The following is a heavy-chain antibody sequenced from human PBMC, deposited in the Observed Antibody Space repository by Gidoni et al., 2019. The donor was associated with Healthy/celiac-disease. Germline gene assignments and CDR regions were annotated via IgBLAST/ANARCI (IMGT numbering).Heavy chain of an antibody. D-gene: IGHD2-8*02. Sequence: QMQLVQSGPEVKKPGTSVTVSCKASGFTFTSSAVQWVRQARGQRLEWIGWIVVGSGNTNYAQKFQERVTITRDMSTSTAYMELSSLRSEDTAVYYCAALGDGGLSHDAFDIWGQGTMVTVSS. CDR3: AALGDGGLSHDAFDI. J-gene: IGHJ3*02. CDR1: GFTFTSSA. CDR2: IVVGSGNT. V-gene: IGHV1-58*01.